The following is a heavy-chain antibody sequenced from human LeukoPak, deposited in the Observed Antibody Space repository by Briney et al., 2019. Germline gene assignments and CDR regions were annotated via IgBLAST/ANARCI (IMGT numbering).Heavy chain of an antibody. CDR3: ASSGSYRFDY. V-gene: IGHV3-48*02. CDR1: RFTFSSYS. J-gene: IGHJ4*02. CDR2: ITASGTAM. D-gene: IGHD1-26*01. Sequence: GGSLRLSCAASRFTFSSYSMNWVRQAPGKGLEWVSHITASGTAMFYADPVKGRFTISRDNAKNSLYLQMNSLRDEETAVYYCASSGSYRFDYWGQGTLVTVSS.